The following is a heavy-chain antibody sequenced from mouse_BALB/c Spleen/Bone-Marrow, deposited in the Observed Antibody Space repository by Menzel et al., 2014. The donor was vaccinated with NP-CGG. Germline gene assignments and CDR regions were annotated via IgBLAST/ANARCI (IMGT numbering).Heavy chain of an antibody. CDR1: GYTFSSYW. CDR2: ILPGSGST. V-gene: IGHV1-9*01. J-gene: IGHJ3*01. Sequence: VQLVESGAELMEPGASVKISCKATGYTFSSYWIEWVKQRPGHGLEWIGEILPGSGSTNYNEKFKGKATFTADTSSNTAYMQLSSLTSEDSAVYYCARRVPFAYWGQGTLVTVSA. CDR3: ARRVPFAY.